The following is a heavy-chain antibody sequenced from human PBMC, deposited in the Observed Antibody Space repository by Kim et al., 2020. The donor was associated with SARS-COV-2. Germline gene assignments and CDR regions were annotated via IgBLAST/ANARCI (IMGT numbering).Heavy chain of an antibody. V-gene: IGHV3-66*01. J-gene: IGHJ4*02. D-gene: IGHD3-3*01. CDR3: ARDYDFWSGYYRGSFDY. Sequence: VKGRFTISRDNSKNTLYLQMNSLRAEDTAVYYCARDYDFWSGYYRGSFDYWGQGTLVTVSS.